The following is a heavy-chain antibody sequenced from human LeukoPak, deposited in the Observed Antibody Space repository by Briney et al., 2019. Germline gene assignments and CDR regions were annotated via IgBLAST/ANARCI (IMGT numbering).Heavy chain of an antibody. CDR1: AFNFTAYW. CDR3: AVSNGGYGP. V-gene: IGHV3-74*01. CDR2: INSDGTTT. J-gene: IGHJ5*02. D-gene: IGHD5-12*01. Sequence: SGGSLRLSCGSTAFNFTAYWMHWVRQDPRQGLLWVARINSDGTTTNYADSVKGRFTISRDNAKNTLFLQMNSLRAEDTAVYFCAVSNGGYGPWGQGALATVSS.